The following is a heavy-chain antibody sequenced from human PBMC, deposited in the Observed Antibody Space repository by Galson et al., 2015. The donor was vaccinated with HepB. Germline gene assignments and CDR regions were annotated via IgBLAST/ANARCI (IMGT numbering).Heavy chain of an antibody. J-gene: IGHJ2*01. CDR2: IWDGGSKK. V-gene: IGHV3-33*01. CDR1: GFTFSSYG. CDR3: ARDSSIAASWYFDL. Sequence: SLRLSGAACGFTFSSYGMHWVRQAPGRGLEWVAVIWDGGSKKYYADSVKGRFTISRDNSKNTRYLQMNSLRAEDTAVYYCARDSSIAASWYFDLWGRGTLVTVSS. D-gene: IGHD6-6*01.